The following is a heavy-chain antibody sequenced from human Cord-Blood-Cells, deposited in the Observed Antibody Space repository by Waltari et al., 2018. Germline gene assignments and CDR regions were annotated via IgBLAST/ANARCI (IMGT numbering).Heavy chain of an antibody. J-gene: IGHJ4*02. CDR2: IVPIFGTA. Sequence: QVQLVQSGAEAKKPGSSVKVSCEASGGTFSRYALPWVRQAPGQGLEWLGGIVPIFGTANYAQKFQGRVTITADESTSTAYMELSSLRSEDTAVYYCARDDAARPFDYWGQGTLVTVSS. V-gene: IGHV1-69*01. CDR3: ARDDAARPFDY. D-gene: IGHD6-6*01. CDR1: GGTFSRYA.